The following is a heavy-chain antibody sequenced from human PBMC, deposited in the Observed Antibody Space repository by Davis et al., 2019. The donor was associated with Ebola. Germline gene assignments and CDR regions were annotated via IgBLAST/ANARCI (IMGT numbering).Heavy chain of an antibody. CDR1: GFTFSSYD. V-gene: IGHV3-13*01. CDR3: ARVDGSGSYYTYDY. J-gene: IGHJ4*02. Sequence: PGGSLRLSCAASGFTFSSYDMHWVRQATGKGLEWVSAIGTAGDTYYPGSVKGRFTISRENAKNSLYLQMNSLRAGDTAVYYCARVDGSGSYYTYDYWGQGTLVTVSS. D-gene: IGHD3-10*01. CDR2: IGTAGDT.